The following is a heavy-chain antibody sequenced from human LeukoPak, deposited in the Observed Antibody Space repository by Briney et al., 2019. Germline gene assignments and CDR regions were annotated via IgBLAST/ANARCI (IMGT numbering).Heavy chain of an antibody. CDR3: TRVGYIDEGIDY. CDR1: GFALSSHW. V-gene: IGHV3-7*04. CDR2: VNRDGSET. D-gene: IGHD5-24*01. Sequence: GGSLRLSCAASGFALSSHWMTWVRQVPGRGPEWVANVNRDGSETYYLDSVKGRFTISKDNAKNSLYLQMNSLRAEDTAICYCTRVGYIDEGIDYWGQGTLVTVSS. J-gene: IGHJ4*02.